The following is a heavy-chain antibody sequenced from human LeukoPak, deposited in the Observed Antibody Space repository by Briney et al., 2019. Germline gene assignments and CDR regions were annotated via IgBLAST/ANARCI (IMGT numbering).Heavy chain of an antibody. CDR3: ASTYYYDSSGYYYSEYFQH. D-gene: IGHD3-22*01. CDR1: GGSISSGSYY. Sequence: SETLSLTCTVSGGSISSGSYYWSWIRQPAGKGLEWIGYIYYSGSTNYNPSLKSRVTISVDTSKNQFSLKLSSVTAADTAVYYCASTYYYDSSGYYYSEYFQHWGQGTLVTVSS. J-gene: IGHJ1*01. CDR2: IYYSGST. V-gene: IGHV4-61*10.